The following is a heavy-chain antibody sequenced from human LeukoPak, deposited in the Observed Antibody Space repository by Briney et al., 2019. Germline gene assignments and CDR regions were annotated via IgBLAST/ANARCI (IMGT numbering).Heavy chain of an antibody. D-gene: IGHD2-15*01. CDR3: AKCSGSSCYSSGAFDN. CDR2: ISGSADAT. V-gene: IGHV3-23*01. CDR1: GFTFGAYA. J-gene: IGHJ4*02. Sequence: GGSLRLSYPVSGFTFGAYAMSWVRQPPGKGLEWVSGISGSADATWYADSVKGRFTISRDNSKNTVNVQMNSLRPEDTAVYYCAKCSGSSCYSSGAFDNWGQGTLVTVSS.